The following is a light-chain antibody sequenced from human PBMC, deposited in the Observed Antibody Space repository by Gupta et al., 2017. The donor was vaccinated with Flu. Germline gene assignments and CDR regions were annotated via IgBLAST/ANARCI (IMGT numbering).Light chain of an antibody. CDR2: RNN. Sequence: VTIACSGSGSNIGTNYEHWYQQRPATAPNLLLFRNNQRHSGVPSRFSCSTSDTSDILAIRGLRSEDEADYDCAAWEYSRSCSDGLGTGTKFTVL. V-gene: IGLV1-47*01. CDR3: AAWEYSRSCSDG. CDR1: GSNIGTNY. J-gene: IGLJ1*01.